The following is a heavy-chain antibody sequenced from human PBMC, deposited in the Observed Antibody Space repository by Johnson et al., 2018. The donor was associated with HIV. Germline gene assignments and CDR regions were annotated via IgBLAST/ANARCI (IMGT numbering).Heavy chain of an antibody. J-gene: IGHJ3*02. CDR2: IGTAGDT. V-gene: IGHV3-13*01. D-gene: IGHD6-13*01. CDR3: AFEEPYSAAAGIDAFDI. CDR1: GFTFSSYD. Sequence: VQLVESGGGLVQPGGSLRLSCAASGFTFSSYDMHWVRQATGKGLEWVSAIGTAGDTYYPGSVKGRFTISRENAKNSLYLQMNSLRAEDTAVYYCAFEEPYSAAAGIDAFDIWGQGTMVTVSS.